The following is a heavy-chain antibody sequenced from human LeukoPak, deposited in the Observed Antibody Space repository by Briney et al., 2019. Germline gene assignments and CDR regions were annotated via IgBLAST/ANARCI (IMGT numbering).Heavy chain of an antibody. V-gene: IGHV4-59*08. Sequence: SETLSLTCTVSGGSISSYYWSWIRQPPGKGLEWVGYIYYSGSTNYNPSLKSRVTISVDTSKNQFSLKLSSVTAADTAVYYCARGRGGDYVLDYWGQGTLVTVSS. J-gene: IGHJ4*02. CDR1: GGSISSYY. D-gene: IGHD4-17*01. CDR2: IYYSGST. CDR3: ARGRGGDYVLDY.